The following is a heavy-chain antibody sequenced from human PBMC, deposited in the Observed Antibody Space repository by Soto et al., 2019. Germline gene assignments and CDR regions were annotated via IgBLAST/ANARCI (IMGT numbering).Heavy chain of an antibody. V-gene: IGHV5-51*01. J-gene: IGHJ5*02. CDR2: TYPGDSDT. CDR3: ARGGSCSSTSCYPRWFDP. CDR1: GYSFTSYW. Sequence: PGESLKISCKGSGYSFTSYWIGWVRQMPGKGLEWMGITYPGDSDTRYSPSFQGQVTISADKSISTAYLQWSSLKASDTAMYYCARGGSCSSTSCYPRWFDPWGQGTLVTVSS. D-gene: IGHD2-2*01.